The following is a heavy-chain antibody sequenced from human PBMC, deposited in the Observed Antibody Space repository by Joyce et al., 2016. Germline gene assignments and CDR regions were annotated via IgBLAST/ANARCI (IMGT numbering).Heavy chain of an antibody. Sequence: QMQLVESGGGVVQPGRSLRLSCAASGFTFRNYNMHWVRQAPSKGLAWVAVIWYDGRNRYYADSVKCRFIISRDNSENTLYLQMNSLRVGDTAVYYCARPSYSYDSTGYPDYWGQGTLVTVSS. CDR3: ARPSYSYDSTGYPDY. J-gene: IGHJ4*02. CDR1: GFTFRNYN. CDR2: IWYDGRNR. V-gene: IGHV3-33*01. D-gene: IGHD3-22*01.